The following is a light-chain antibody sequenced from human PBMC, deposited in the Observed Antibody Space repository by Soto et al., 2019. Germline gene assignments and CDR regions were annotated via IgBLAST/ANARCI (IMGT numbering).Light chain of an antibody. CDR2: GAS. Sequence: EILLTQSPGTLSLSPGERATLSCRASQSVSSNLAWYQQKPGQAPRLFIYGASTRATAIPPRFSGSGSGTDFTLTISRLEPEDFAVYYCQQYGSSPLTFGGGTKVDIK. J-gene: IGKJ4*01. CDR3: QQYGSSPLT. V-gene: IGKV3-20*01. CDR1: QSVSSN.